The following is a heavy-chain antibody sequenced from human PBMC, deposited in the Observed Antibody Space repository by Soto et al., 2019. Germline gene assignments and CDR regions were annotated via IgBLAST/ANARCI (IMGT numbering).Heavy chain of an antibody. CDR3: ATDLSQNYDFWSGYYGY. CDR2: FDPEDGET. Sequence: GASVKVSCKVSGYTLTELYMHWVRQAPGKGLKRMGGFDPEDGETIYAQKFQGRVTMTEDTSTDTAYMELSSLRSEDTAVYYCATDLSQNYDFWSGYYGYWGQGTLVTVSS. D-gene: IGHD3-3*01. J-gene: IGHJ4*02. CDR1: GYTLTELY. V-gene: IGHV1-24*01.